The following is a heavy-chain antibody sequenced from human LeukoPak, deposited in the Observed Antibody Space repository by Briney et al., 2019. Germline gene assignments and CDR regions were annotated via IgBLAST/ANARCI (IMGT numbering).Heavy chain of an antibody. CDR2: IYHSGST. D-gene: IGHD3-22*01. Sequence: PSETLSLTCTVSGGSISSSSYYWGWLRQPPGKGLEWIGEIYHSGSTNYNPSLKSRVTISVDKSKNQFSLKLSSVTAADTAVYYCARTPIYYYDNSGYYNWGQGTLVTVSS. J-gene: IGHJ4*02. V-gene: IGHV4-39*07. CDR1: GGSISSSSYY. CDR3: ARTPIYYYDNSGYYN.